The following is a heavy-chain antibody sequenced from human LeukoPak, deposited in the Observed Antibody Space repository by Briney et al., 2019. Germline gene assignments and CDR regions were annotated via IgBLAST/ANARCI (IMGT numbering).Heavy chain of an antibody. CDR3: ARLPAYCSSTSCYVDY. D-gene: IGHD2-2*01. CDR1: GFTFSSYS. J-gene: IGHJ4*02. Sequence: GGSLRLSCAASGFTFSSYSMNWVRQAPGKGPEWVSYISSSGSTIYYADSVKGRFTISRDNAKNSLYLQMNSLRAEDTAVFYCARLPAYCSSTSCYVDYWGQGTLVTVSS. CDR2: ISSSGSTI. V-gene: IGHV3-48*04.